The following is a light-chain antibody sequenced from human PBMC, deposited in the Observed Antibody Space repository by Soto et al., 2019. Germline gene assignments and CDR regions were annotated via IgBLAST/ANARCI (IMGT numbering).Light chain of an antibody. V-gene: IGKV3-15*01. Sequence: EIVMTQSPATLSLSPGERATLSCRASQSVSSNVAWYQQIPGQTPRLLIYGASTRATGITVRFSGSGSGTEFTLNISSLQSEDFSVYYCHQYDDGPYTFGQGTKVEI. CDR1: QSVSSN. J-gene: IGKJ2*01. CDR3: HQYDDGPYT. CDR2: GAS.